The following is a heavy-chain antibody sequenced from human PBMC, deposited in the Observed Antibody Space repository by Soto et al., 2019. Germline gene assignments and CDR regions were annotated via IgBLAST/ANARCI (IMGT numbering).Heavy chain of an antibody. J-gene: IGHJ4*02. CDR3: ARGRYGDY. CDR1: GYAFTTYG. CDR2: ISAHNGNT. D-gene: IGHD1-1*01. Sequence: QVHLVQSGAEVKKPGASVKVSCKGSGYAFTTYGINWVRQAPGQGLEWMGWISAHNGNTNYAQKLQGRVTVTRDTSTSTAYVELRSLTSDDTAVYYCARGRYGDYWGQGALVTVSS. V-gene: IGHV1-18*01.